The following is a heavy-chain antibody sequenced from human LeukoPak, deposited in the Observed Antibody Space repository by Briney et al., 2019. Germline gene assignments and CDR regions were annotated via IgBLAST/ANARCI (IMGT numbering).Heavy chain of an antibody. CDR2: ISYDGSNK. V-gene: IGHV3-30-3*01. CDR3: ARDDYGYLVPGRVDY. D-gene: IGHD4-17*01. Sequence: GGSLRLSCAASGFTFSSYAMHWVRQAPGKGLEWVAVISYDGSNKYYADSVKGRFTISRDNSKNTLYLQMNSLRAEDTAVYYCARDDYGYLVPGRVDYWGQGTLVTVSS. J-gene: IGHJ4*02. CDR1: GFTFSSYA.